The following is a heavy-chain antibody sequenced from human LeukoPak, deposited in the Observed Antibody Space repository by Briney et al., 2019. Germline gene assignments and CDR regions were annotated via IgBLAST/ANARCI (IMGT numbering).Heavy chain of an antibody. CDR3: ARSRDGYNSPHYYYYYYMDV. Sequence: SETLSLTCTVSGYSISSGYYWSWIRQPPGKGLEWTGYIYYSGSTNYNPSLKSRVTISVDTSKNQFSVKLSSVTAADTAVYYCARSRDGYNSPHYYYYYYMDVWGKGTTVTVSS. CDR2: IYYSGST. J-gene: IGHJ6*03. CDR1: GYSISSGYY. V-gene: IGHV4-61*01. D-gene: IGHD5-24*01.